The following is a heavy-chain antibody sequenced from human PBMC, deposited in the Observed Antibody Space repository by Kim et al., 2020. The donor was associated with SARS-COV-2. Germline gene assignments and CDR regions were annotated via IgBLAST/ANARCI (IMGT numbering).Heavy chain of an antibody. J-gene: IGHJ6*02. CDR3: ARAGGLTYYYGMDV. D-gene: IGHD3-9*01. V-gene: IGHV3-21*01. Sequence: DPVKGRLTNSRDNAKNSRYLQMSSLRAEDTAVYYCARAGGLTYYYGMDVWGQGTTVTVS.